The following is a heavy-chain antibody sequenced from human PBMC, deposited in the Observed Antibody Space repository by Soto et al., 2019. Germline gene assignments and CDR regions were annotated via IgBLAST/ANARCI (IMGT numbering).Heavy chain of an antibody. Sequence: GGFLKLSCAASGFTFSSYGMHWVRQAPGKGLEWVAVIWYDGSNKYYADSVKGRFTISRDNSKNTLYLQMNSLRAEDTAVYYCARAGYYYGSGSYHYYFDYWGQGTLVTVSS. D-gene: IGHD3-10*01. CDR3: ARAGYYYGSGSYHYYFDY. J-gene: IGHJ4*02. CDR2: IWYDGSNK. V-gene: IGHV3-33*01. CDR1: GFTFSSYG.